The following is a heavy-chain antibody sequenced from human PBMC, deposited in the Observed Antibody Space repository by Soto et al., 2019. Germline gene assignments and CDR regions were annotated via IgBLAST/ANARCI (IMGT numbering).Heavy chain of an antibody. D-gene: IGHD2-2*02. V-gene: IGHV6-1*01. CDR2: TYYRSKWYN. J-gene: IGHJ4*02. CDR3: ASCRAIYGASCAHFEF. CDR1: GDSFSSNSAA. Sequence: SQTLSLTCAISGDSFSSNSAAWNWISHSPSRGLEWLGRTYYRSKWYNDYAVSVKSRITINPDTSKNQISLQLNSVTPEDTAVYYCASCRAIYGASCAHFEFWGLGILV.